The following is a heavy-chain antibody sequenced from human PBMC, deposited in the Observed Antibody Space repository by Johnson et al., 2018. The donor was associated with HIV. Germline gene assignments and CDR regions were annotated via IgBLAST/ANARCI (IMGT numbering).Heavy chain of an antibody. J-gene: IGHJ3*02. D-gene: IGHD3-22*01. Sequence: QMLLVESGGGVVQPGGSLRLSCAASGFTFSSYGMHWVRQAPGKGLEWVAFIRYDGSNKYYADSVKGRFSISRDNSKNTVYLQMNSLRPEDTAVYYCSSPWYYDMYAFDIWGQGTLVTVSS. CDR1: GFTFSSYG. V-gene: IGHV3-30*02. CDR3: SSPWYYDMYAFDI. CDR2: IRYDGSNK.